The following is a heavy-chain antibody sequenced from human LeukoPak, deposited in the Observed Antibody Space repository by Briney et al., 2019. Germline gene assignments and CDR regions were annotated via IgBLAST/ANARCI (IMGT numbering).Heavy chain of an antibody. CDR1: GGSISSYH. D-gene: IGHD5-18*01. CDR2: IYYSGST. CDR3: AVHRYGYSFFDY. J-gene: IGHJ4*02. Sequence: PSETLSLTCTVSGGSISSYHWIWIRQPPGKGLEGIGYIYYSGSTNYNPSLKSRVTISVDTSKNQFSLKLSSVTAADTAVYYCAVHRYGYSFFDYWGQGTLVTVSS. V-gene: IGHV4-59*01.